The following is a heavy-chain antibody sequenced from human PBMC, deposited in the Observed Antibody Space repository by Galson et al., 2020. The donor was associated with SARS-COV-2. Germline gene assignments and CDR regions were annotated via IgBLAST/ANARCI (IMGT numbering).Heavy chain of an antibody. CDR1: GFTVTSNP. Sequence: GEFLKTLRATSGFTVTSNPMNWVPQVPGKGPEWVSVIHSGGRSPYYADSVQGRIFISRDSSKNTLNLQMNSPRTDDTAVYYCARVLGDDYNRNRFDIWGQGTMVTVSS. CDR3: ARVLGDDYNRNRFDI. J-gene: IGHJ3*02. D-gene: IGHD4-4*01. CDR2: IHSGGRSP. V-gene: IGHV3-66*01.